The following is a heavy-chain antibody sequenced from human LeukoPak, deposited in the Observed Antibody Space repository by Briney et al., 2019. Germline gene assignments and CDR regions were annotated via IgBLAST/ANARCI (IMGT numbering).Heavy chain of an antibody. CDR3: ARGGRWLQFGKSGYYFDY. V-gene: IGHV1-18*03. J-gene: IGHJ4*02. CDR1: GYTFTSYG. Sequence: VASVKVSCKASGYTFTSYGISWVRQAPGQGLEWMGWISAYNGNTNYAQKLQGRVTITRDTSASTAYMELSSLRSEDMAVYYCARGGRWLQFGKSGYYFDYWGQGTLVTVSS. CDR2: ISAYNGNT. D-gene: IGHD5-24*01.